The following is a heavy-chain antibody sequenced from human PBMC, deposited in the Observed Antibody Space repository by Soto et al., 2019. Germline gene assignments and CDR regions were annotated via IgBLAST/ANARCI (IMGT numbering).Heavy chain of an antibody. CDR2: IYYSGST. CDR1: Y. J-gene: IGHJ3*02. Sequence: YWGWIRQPQGKGLEWIGSIYYSGSTYYNPSLKSRVTISVDTSKNQFSLKLSSVTAADTAVYYCAKGGSGSYSNAFDIWGQGTMVTVSS. D-gene: IGHD3-10*01. CDR3: AKGGSGSYSNAFDI. V-gene: IGHV4-39*01.